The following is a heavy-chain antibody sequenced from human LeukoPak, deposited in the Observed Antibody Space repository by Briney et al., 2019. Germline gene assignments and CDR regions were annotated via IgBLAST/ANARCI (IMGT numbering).Heavy chain of an antibody. D-gene: IGHD3-22*01. V-gene: IGHV3-9*01. J-gene: IGHJ3*02. Sequence: PGGSLRLSCAASGFTFDDYAMHWVRQTPGKGLEWVSGISWNSGSIGYADSVKGRFTISRDNAKKSLYLQMNSLRAEDTALYYCAKDYDSIPDDACDIWGQGTMVTVSS. CDR2: ISWNSGSI. CDR1: GFTFDDYA. CDR3: AKDYDSIPDDACDI.